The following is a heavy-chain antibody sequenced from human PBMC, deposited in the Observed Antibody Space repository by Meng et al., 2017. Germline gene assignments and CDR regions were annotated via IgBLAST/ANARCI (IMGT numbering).Heavy chain of an antibody. J-gene: IGHJ4*02. Sequence: SGPTLVKPTQTLTLTCTFSGFSLSTSGVGVGWIRQPPGKALEWLALIYWNDDKRYSTSLKSRLTITKDTSKNQVVLTMTNMDPVDTATYYCAHQNPPQGYCSGGSCYTLYYFDYWGQGTLVTVSS. V-gene: IGHV2-5*01. CDR1: GFSLSTSGVG. D-gene: IGHD2-15*01. CDR3: AHQNPPQGYCSGGSCYTLYYFDY. CDR2: IYWNDDK.